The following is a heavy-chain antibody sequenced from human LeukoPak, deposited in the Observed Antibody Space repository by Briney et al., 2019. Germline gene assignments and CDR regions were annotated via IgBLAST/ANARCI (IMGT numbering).Heavy chain of an antibody. Sequence: SETLSLTCAVYGGSFSGYYWSWIRQPPGKGLEWIGDVFNNGGTSYNASLKSRVTVSVDTSKKQVSLKVTSVTAADTAVYYCARRTPASGMRDVWGQGTTVTVTS. CDR1: GGSFSGYY. V-gene: IGHV4-59*08. D-gene: IGHD3-10*01. J-gene: IGHJ6*02. CDR2: VFNNGGT. CDR3: ARRTPASGMRDV.